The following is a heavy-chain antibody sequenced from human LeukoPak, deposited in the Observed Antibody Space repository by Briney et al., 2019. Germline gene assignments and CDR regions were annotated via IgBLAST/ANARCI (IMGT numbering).Heavy chain of an antibody. V-gene: IGHV3-30*02. CDR2: IRYDGSNK. D-gene: IGHD6-13*01. J-gene: IGHJ4*02. CDR1: GFTFSNYG. Sequence: GGSLRLSCAASGFTFSNYGMHWVRQAPGKGLEWVTFIRYDGSNKYYADSVKGRFTISRDNFRNTLYLQMNSLRAEDTAVYYCAKVRPPGEEAAAAGYYFNYWGQGTLVTVSS. CDR3: AKVRPPGEEAAAAGYYFNY.